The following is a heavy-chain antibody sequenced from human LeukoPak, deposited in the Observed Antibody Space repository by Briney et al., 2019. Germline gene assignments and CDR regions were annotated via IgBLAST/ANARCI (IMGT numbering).Heavy chain of an antibody. D-gene: IGHD4-17*01. CDR1: GGSISSSSYY. J-gene: IGHJ4*02. Sequence: NTSETLSLTCTVSGGSISSSSYYWGWIRQPPGKGLEWIGSIYYSGSTYYNPSLKSRVTISVDTSKNQFSLKLSSVTAADTAVYYCARGGGYGDYVGLYYWGQGTLVTVSS. CDR3: ARGGGYGDYVGLYY. V-gene: IGHV4-39*07. CDR2: IYYSGST.